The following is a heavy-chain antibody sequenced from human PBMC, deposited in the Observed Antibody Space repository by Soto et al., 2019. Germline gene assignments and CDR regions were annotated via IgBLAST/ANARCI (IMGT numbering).Heavy chain of an antibody. CDR2: IYYSGST. CDR3: ARTALGYCTNGVCPNWFDP. J-gene: IGHJ5*02. Sequence: SETLSLTCTVSGGSVSSGSYYWSWIRQPPGKGLEWIGYIYYSGSTNYNPSLKSRVTISVDTSKNQFSLKLSSVTAADTAVYYCARTALGYCTNGVCPNWFDPWGQGTLVTVSS. V-gene: IGHV4-61*01. CDR1: GGSVSSGSYY. D-gene: IGHD2-8*01.